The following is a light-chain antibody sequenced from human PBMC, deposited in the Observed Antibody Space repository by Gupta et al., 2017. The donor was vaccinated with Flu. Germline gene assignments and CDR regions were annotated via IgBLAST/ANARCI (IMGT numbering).Light chain of an antibody. CDR1: QSVSSSY. CDR2: GAA. Sequence: EIVFTPSPGHLSLSPGGRATLPCRASQSVSSSYLAWYQQKPGQAPRLLIFGAARRATGTPARFSGGGSGTDCIPIINRLEAEDYLVDYCQHYGDTCPYAFGQGTKLEIK. J-gene: IGKJ2*01. V-gene: IGKV3-20*01. CDR3: QHYGDTCPYA.